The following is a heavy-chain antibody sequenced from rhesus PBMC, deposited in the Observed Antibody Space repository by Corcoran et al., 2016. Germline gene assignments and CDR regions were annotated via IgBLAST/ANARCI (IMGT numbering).Heavy chain of an antibody. CDR2: INGNSGST. Sequence: QVQLQESGSGLVKPSETLSLTCTVSGASFSSNWCPWIRQPPGKGLEWIGEINGNSGSTNYNPSLKSRVTISKDASKNQFSLKLSSVTAADTAVYYCARVAYCSGGVCRRYFDFWGQGVLVTVSS. CDR3: ARVAYCSGGVCRRYFDF. J-gene: IGHJ4*01. D-gene: IGHD2-39*02. CDR1: GASFSSNW. V-gene: IGHV4-80*01.